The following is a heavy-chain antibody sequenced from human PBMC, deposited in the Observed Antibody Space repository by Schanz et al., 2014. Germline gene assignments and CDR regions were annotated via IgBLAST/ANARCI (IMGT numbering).Heavy chain of an antibody. CDR3: TRGGYSYALSAFDI. CDR2: IIPVLAIA. D-gene: IGHD5-18*01. CDR1: GGTFNSYT. J-gene: IGHJ3*02. Sequence: QVQLVQSGAEVKKPGSSVKVSCKASGGTFNSYTINWVRQAPGQGLEWMGRIIPVLAIADYAQKLQGRVTMTTDTSTSTAYMELRSLRSDDTALYYCTRGGYSYALSAFDIWGQGTMVTVSS. V-gene: IGHV1-69*02.